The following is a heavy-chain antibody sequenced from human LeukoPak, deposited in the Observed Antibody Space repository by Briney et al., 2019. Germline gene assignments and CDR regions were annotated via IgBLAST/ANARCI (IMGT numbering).Heavy chain of an antibody. D-gene: IGHD5-18*01. CDR1: GFTFSGSA. Sequence: PGGSLRLSCAASGFTFSGSAMHWVRQAPGKGLEWMGGFDPEDGETIYAQKFQGRVTMTEDTSTDTAYMELSSLRSEDTAVYYCATGRRAVTADYWGQGTLVTVSS. J-gene: IGHJ4*02. V-gene: IGHV1-24*01. CDR2: FDPEDGET. CDR3: ATGRRAVTADY.